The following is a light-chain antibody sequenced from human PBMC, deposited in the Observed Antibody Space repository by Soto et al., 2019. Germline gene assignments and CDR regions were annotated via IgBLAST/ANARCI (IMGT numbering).Light chain of an antibody. Sequence: DIQKTPSPSFISPSLGARFTITRQASQYIINYLNWYQQKPGKAPRLLIFGAFSLETGVPSRFSGSGSGTDFTFTISSLQSEDIAPYYCQQYENRPITFGQGTRLEIK. CDR3: QQYENRPIT. V-gene: IGKV1-33*01. CDR1: QYIINY. J-gene: IGKJ5*01. CDR2: GAF.